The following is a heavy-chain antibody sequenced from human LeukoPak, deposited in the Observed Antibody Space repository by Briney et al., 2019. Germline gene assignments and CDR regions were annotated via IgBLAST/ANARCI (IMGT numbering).Heavy chain of an antibody. CDR3: AKHLRDYVWGSYGADY. CDR1: GFTFSSYA. Sequence: GGSLRLSCAASGFTFSSYAMSWVRQAPGKGLEWVSAISGSGGSTYYADSVKGRFTISRDNSKNTLYLQMNSLRAEDTAVYYCAKHLRDYVWGSYGADYWGQGTLVTVSS. CDR2: ISGSGGST. J-gene: IGHJ4*02. V-gene: IGHV3-23*01. D-gene: IGHD3-16*01.